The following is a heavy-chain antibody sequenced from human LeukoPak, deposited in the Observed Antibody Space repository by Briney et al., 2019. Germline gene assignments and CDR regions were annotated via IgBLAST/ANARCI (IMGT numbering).Heavy chain of an antibody. CDR2: ISYDGSNK. CDR3: ARVSGSSDWRRFDP. V-gene: IGHV3-30*04. Sequence: GGSLRLSCAASGFTFSSHAMHWVRQAPGKGLEWVAVISYDGSNKYYADSVKGRFTISRDNSKNTLYLQMNSLRAEDTAVYYCARVSGSSDWRRFDPWGQGTLVTVSS. CDR1: GFTFSSHA. D-gene: IGHD2-21*01. J-gene: IGHJ5*02.